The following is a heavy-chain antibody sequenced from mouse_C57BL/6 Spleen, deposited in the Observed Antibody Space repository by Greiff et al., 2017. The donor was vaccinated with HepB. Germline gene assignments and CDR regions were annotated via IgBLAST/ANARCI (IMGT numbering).Heavy chain of an antibody. J-gene: IGHJ4*01. D-gene: IGHD2-4*01. V-gene: IGHV1-81*01. CDR2: IYPRSGNT. Sequence: QVQLKQSGAELARPGASVKLSCKASGYTFTSYGISWVKQRTGQGLEWIGEIYPRSGNTYYNEKFKGKATLTADKSSSTAYMELRSLTSEDSAVYFCARRSLYDYDDGSGYAMDYWGQGTSVTVSS. CDR3: ARRSLYDYDDGSGYAMDY. CDR1: GYTFTSYG.